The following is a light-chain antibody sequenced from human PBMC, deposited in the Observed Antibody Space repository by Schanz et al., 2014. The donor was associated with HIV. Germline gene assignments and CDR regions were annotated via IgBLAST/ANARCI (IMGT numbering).Light chain of an antibody. CDR2: AAS. J-gene: IGKJ1*01. Sequence: EVVLTQSPDTLSLSPGERATLSCRASQTVSSSSLAWYQQKPGQSPRLLIYAASTRATGIPDRFSGSGSGTDFSLTISRLEPEDFAVYYCQQYGSLPWTFGQGTKVEVK. V-gene: IGKV3-20*01. CDR1: QTVSSSS. CDR3: QQYGSLPWT.